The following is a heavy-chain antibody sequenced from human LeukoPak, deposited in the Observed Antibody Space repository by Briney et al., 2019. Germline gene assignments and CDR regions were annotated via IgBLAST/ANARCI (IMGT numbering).Heavy chain of an antibody. D-gene: IGHD7-27*01. CDR1: GFTFSNHG. Sequence: GGSLRLSCAASGFTFSNHGMNWVRQAPGKGLEWLSGVSPPGGGTYYADSVKGRFTISRDDSKNTLSLQMNSLRVEDTSVYYCARDLAWGAFDYWGQGTLVTVSS. CDR3: ARDLAWGAFDY. J-gene: IGHJ4*02. V-gene: IGHV3-23*01. CDR2: VSPPGGGT.